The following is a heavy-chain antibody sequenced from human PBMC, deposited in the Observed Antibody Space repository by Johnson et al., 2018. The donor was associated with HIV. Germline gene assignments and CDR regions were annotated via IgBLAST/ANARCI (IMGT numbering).Heavy chain of an antibody. CDR3: AKEWDRWLQPPGDAFDF. CDR2: IKQDGSEK. V-gene: IGHV3-7*03. D-gene: IGHD5-24*01. J-gene: IGHJ3*01. Sequence: VQLVESGGGLVQPGGSLRLSCAASGFTFSRYAMHWVRQAPGKGLEWVANIKQDGSEKYYVDSVKGRFTISRDNAKNSLYLQMNSLRAEHPAVYYCAKEWDRWLQPPGDAFDFWGQGTMVTVSS. CDR1: GFTFSRYA.